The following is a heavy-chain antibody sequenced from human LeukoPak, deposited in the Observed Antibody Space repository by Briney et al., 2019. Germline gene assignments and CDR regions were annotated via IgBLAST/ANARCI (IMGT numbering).Heavy chain of an antibody. Sequence: GRSLTLSCAASGFTFSSFGMHWVRQAPGKGLEWVAVIWYDASNKYYADSVKGRFTISRDNSKNTVYLQVNSLRDEDTAVYYCARDLEAANTYYFDYWGQGTMVTVSS. J-gene: IGHJ4*02. CDR2: IWYDASNK. D-gene: IGHD6-13*01. V-gene: IGHV3-33*01. CDR1: GFTFSSFG. CDR3: ARDLEAANTYYFDY.